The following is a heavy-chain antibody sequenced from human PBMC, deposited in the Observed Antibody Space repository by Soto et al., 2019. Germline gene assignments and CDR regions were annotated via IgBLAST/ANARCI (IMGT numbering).Heavy chain of an antibody. CDR3: AKSTTIGSYHDY. D-gene: IGHD1-26*01. V-gene: IGHV3-23*01. J-gene: IGHJ4*02. CDR1: GFTFSSYA. CDR2: VSASGGST. Sequence: GGSLRLSCAASGFTFSSYAMSWVRQAPGKGLEWVSAVSASGGSTFYADSVKGRFTISRDNSKNTLYLQMNSLRAEDTAVYYCAKSTTIGSYHDYWGQGTLVTVSS.